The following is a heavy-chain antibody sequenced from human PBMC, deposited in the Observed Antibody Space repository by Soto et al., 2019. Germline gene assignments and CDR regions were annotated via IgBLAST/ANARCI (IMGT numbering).Heavy chain of an antibody. V-gene: IGHV3-30*04. CDR2: TSDDGMNE. CDR1: GFTFTAYD. J-gene: IGHJ5*02. D-gene: IGHD1-7*01. CDR3: ARAGTVILPWFDP. Sequence: GGSLRLSCAASGFTFTAYDMHWVRQAPGKGLEWVAFTSDDGMNENYADSVKGRFTISRDNSKNTLYLQMNSLRTEDTAVFYCARAGTVILPWFDPWGQGTLVTVSS.